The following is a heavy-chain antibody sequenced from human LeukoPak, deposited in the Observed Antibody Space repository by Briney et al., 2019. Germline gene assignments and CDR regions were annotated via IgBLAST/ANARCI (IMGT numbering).Heavy chain of an antibody. CDR1: GLSLSSNN. CDR3: TKDLGLRRMI. CDR2: ISAGSGTV. V-gene: IGHV3-48*04. J-gene: IGHJ2*01. Sequence: GGSLRLSCAASGLSLSSNNMHWVRQAPGGGLEWLSYISAGSGTVFSADSVKGRFSISRDNARESLFLQMNSLRVDDTAAYYCTKDLGLRRMIWGRGTLVIVSS. D-gene: IGHD1-14*01.